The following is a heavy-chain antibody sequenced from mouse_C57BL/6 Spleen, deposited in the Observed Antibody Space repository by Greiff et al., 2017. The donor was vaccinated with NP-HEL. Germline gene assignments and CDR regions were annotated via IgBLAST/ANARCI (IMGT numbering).Heavy chain of an antibody. Sequence: VMLVESGPELVKPGASVKISCKASGYAFSSSWMNWVKQRPGKGLEWIGRIYPGDGDTNYNGKFKGKATLTADKSSSTAYLQLISLTSEDSAVYFCARSTGRAFFAYWGQGTTLTVSS. V-gene: IGHV1-82*01. D-gene: IGHD4-1*02. CDR1: GYAFSSSW. J-gene: IGHJ2*01. CDR3: ARSTGRAFFAY. CDR2: IYPGDGDT.